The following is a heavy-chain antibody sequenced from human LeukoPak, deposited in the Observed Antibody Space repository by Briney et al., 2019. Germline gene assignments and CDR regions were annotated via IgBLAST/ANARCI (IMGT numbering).Heavy chain of an antibody. J-gene: IGHJ4*02. V-gene: IGHV3-53*01. Sequence: PGGSLRLSCTVSGFTVSSNSMSWVRQAPGKGLEWVSFIYSDNTHYSDSVKGRFTISRDNSKNTLYLQMNSLRAEDTAVYYCAKDRSRRFYDYWGQGTLVTVSS. CDR3: AKDRSRRFYDY. CDR1: GFTVSSNS. CDR2: IYSDNT.